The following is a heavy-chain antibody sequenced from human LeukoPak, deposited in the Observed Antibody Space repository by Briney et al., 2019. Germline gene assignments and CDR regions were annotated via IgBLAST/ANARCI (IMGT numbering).Heavy chain of an antibody. V-gene: IGHV3-23*01. CDR1: GFTFSSYA. J-gene: IGHJ4*02. D-gene: IGHD6-19*01. Sequence: PGGSLRLSCAASGFTFSSYAMSWVRQAPGKGLEWVSAISGSGGSTYYADSVKGRFTISRDNSKNTLYLEMNSLRPEDTAVYYCARGTDPAVAGSFDYWGQGTLVTVSS. CDR3: ARGTDPAVAGSFDY. CDR2: ISGSGGST.